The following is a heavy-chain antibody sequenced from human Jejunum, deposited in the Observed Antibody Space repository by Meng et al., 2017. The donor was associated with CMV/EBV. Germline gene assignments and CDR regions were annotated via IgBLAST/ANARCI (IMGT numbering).Heavy chain of an antibody. J-gene: IGHJ4*02. CDR2: ISGSAGST. Sequence: EWGEGWVEPGGSLRLSCVASGFTFSSSAMSWVRQAPGKGLEWVSVISGSAGSTYYADSVKGRFTISRDTSNNTLYLQMNSLRAEDTAIYYCAKLLKYWGQGTLVTVSS. CDR1: GFTFSSSA. CDR3: AKLLKY. V-gene: IGHV3-23*01.